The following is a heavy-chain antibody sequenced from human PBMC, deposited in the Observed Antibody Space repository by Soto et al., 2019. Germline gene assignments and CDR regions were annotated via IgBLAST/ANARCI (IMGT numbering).Heavy chain of an antibody. CDR2: ISWNSGSI. Sequence: PGGYLRLSCAASGFTFDDYAMHWVRQAPGKGLEWVSGISWNSGSIGYADSVKGRFTISRDNAKNSLYLQMNSLRAEDTALYYCAKEGGYLRYSRGELLPYYYYHYGMDVWGPGPTVTVS. CDR1: GFTFDDYA. V-gene: IGHV3-9*01. D-gene: IGHD6-19*01. J-gene: IGHJ6*02. CDR3: AKEGGYLRYSRGELLPYYYYHYGMDV.